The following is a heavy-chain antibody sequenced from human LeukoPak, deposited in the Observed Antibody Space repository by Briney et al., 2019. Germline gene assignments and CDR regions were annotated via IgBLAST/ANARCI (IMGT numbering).Heavy chain of an antibody. CDR3: AKSAGGNAFDI. CDR1: GFTFSSYG. J-gene: IGHJ3*02. Sequence: GGSLRLSCAASGFTFSSYGMHWVRQAPGKGLEWVAVISYDGSNKYYADSVKGRFTISRDNSKNTLYLQMNSLRAEDTAVYCCAKSAGGNAFDIWGQGTMVTVSS. V-gene: IGHV3-30*18. CDR2: ISYDGSNK. D-gene: IGHD1-1*01.